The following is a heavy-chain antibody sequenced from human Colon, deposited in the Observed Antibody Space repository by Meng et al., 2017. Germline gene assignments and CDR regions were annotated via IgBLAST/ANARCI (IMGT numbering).Heavy chain of an antibody. CDR1: GFSFSSNF. Sequence: GESLKISCAASGFSFSSNFMSWVRQAPGKGLEWVASIKHDGSEEGYVDSVKGRFTISRHNTKNSLYLQMNSLRAEDTAVYYCAKNRVGHDFWGQGMLVTVSS. D-gene: IGHD1-26*01. V-gene: IGHV3-7*01. J-gene: IGHJ4*02. CDR2: IKHDGSEE. CDR3: AKNRVGHDF.